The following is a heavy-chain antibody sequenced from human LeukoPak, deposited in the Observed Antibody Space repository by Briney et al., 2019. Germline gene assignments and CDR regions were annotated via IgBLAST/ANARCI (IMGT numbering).Heavy chain of an antibody. D-gene: IGHD5-24*01. CDR2: ISCSGGIS. CDR1: GFTFSSYA. CDR3: AKDPAFDGYNLELFD. Sequence: GGSLRLSCAASGFTFSSYAMSWVRQAPGKGLEWVSAISCSGGISYYADSVKGRFTSSRDNSKNTLYLQMNSLRAEDTAVYYCAKDPAFDGYNLELFDWGQGTLVTVSS. J-gene: IGHJ4*02. V-gene: IGHV3-23*01.